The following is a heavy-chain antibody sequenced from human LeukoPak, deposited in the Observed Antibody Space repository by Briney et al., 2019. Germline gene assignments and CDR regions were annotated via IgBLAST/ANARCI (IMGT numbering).Heavy chain of an antibody. D-gene: IGHD3-10*01. V-gene: IGHV1-69*01. CDR2: IIPLFGTT. Sequence: ASVKVSCKTSGGTFINYGISWVRQAPGQGPEWMGGIIPLFGTTDYSQNFQGRVTITADESTSTVYMEIRNLRSEDTAVYYCARGPMDYYYYMDVWGKGTTVTVSS. CDR3: ARGPMDYYYYMDV. CDR1: GGTFINYG. J-gene: IGHJ6*03.